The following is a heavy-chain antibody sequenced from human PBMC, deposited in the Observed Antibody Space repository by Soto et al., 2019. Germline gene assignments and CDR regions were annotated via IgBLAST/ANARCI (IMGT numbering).Heavy chain of an antibody. Sequence: ASVKVSCKASGYTFTSYGISWVRQAPGQGLEWMGWISAYNGNTNYAQKLQGRVTMTTDTSTSTAYMELRSLRSEDTAVYYCARVNYYDSSGYPNWFDPWGQGTLVTVSS. CDR1: GYTFTSYG. CDR3: ARVNYYDSSGYPNWFDP. CDR2: ISAYNGNT. V-gene: IGHV1-18*01. J-gene: IGHJ5*02. D-gene: IGHD3-22*01.